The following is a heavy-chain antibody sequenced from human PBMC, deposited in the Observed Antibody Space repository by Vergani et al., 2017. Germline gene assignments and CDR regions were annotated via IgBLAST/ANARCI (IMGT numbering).Heavy chain of an antibody. CDR1: GYTLTDQY. CDR3: ATPQTVTKGGMEV. CDR2: VDPEDGET. J-gene: IGHJ6*02. D-gene: IGHD4-17*01. V-gene: IGHV1-69-2*01. Sequence: EVQLVQSGAEVKKPGATMKISCKVSGYTLTDQYMHWVKQAPGKGLEWMGLVDPEDGETIYAEKFKGRVTIAADTSTDTAHLELSSLRSEHTAVYYCATPQTVTKGGMEVWGQGTTVIVSS.